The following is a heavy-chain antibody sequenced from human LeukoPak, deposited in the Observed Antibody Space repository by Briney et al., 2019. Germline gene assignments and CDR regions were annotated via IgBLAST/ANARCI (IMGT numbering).Heavy chain of an antibody. Sequence: GGSLRLSCAASGFTFSSYAMHWVRQAPGKGLEWVSAISGSGGSTYYADSVKGRFTISRDNSKNTLYLQTNSLRAEDTAVYYCAKDMSGYSYGQFDYWGQGTLVTVSS. CDR3: AKDMSGYSYGQFDY. V-gene: IGHV3-23*01. CDR1: GFTFSSYA. CDR2: ISGSGGST. D-gene: IGHD5-18*01. J-gene: IGHJ4*02.